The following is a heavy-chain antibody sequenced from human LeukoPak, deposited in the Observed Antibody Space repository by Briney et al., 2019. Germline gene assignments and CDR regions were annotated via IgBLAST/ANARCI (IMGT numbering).Heavy chain of an antibody. CDR3: AKDSGPYTSGYYGH. Sequence: QPGGSLRLSCAAFGFTFNTYGMNRVRQAPGKGLEWVAIIWYDGSDKYYADSVKGRFTISRDNSKNTLFLQMNSLRAEDTAVYYCAKDSGPYTSGYYGHWGQGTLVTVSS. D-gene: IGHD3-22*01. J-gene: IGHJ4*02. V-gene: IGHV3-33*06. CDR2: IWYDGSDK. CDR1: GFTFNTYG.